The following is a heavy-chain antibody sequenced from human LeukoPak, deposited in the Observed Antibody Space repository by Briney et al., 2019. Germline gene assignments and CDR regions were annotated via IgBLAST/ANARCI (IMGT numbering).Heavy chain of an antibody. V-gene: IGHV1-2*06. D-gene: IGHD3-10*01. Sequence: GASAKVSCKASGDTFTSYDINWVRQAPGQGLEWMGRINPNSGGTNYAQKFQGRVTMTRDTSISTAYMELSRLRSDDTAVYSCARGTYYTYWGQGTLVTVSS. CDR1: GDTFTSYD. CDR2: INPNSGGT. CDR3: ARGTYYTY. J-gene: IGHJ4*02.